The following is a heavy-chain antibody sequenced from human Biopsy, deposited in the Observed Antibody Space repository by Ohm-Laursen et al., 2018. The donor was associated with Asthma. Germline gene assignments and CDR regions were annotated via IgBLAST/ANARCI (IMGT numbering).Heavy chain of an antibody. D-gene: IGHD2/OR15-2a*01. CDR3: ARTFHFRSPYHAEHYQL. V-gene: IGHV3-7*01. J-gene: IGHJ1*01. Sequence: GSLRLSCTASGFTFGDYCMSWVRQVPGQGLEWVANIKHDGSEKNHVDSLKGRFTISRDNAKNLLFLQMNSLRAEDTAVYYCARTFHFRSPYHAEHYQLWGQGTLVTVSS. CDR2: IKHDGSEK. CDR1: GFTFGDYC.